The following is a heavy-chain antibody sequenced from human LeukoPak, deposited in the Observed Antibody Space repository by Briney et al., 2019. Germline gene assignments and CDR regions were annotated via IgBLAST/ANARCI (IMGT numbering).Heavy chain of an antibody. CDR3: ARGGYFYYYMDV. V-gene: IGHV3-11*01. CDR2: ISDTGNTI. Sequence: PGGPLRLSCAASGFTFSDYYMSWLRQAPGKGLEWVSYISDTGNTIYYADSVKGRFTISRDNDKNSLYLQMNSLRADDTAVYYCARGGYFYYYMDVWGKGTTVTVCS. CDR1: GFTFSDYY. J-gene: IGHJ6*03.